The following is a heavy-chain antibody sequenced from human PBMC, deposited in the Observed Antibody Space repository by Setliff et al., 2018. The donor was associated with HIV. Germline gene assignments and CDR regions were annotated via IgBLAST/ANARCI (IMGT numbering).Heavy chain of an antibody. CDR2: ISRNGDHT. J-gene: IGHJ4*02. D-gene: IGHD6-13*01. Sequence: GGSLRLSCAASGFTFNAYAMSWVRQAPGKGLEWVSAISRNGDHTYYTDSVKGRFTISRDNFKDTFYLEMNSLRAEDTALYYCAKDGEDNSNWADRGLFDYWGQGTLVTVSS. CDR1: GFTFNAYA. V-gene: IGHV3-23*01. CDR3: AKDGEDNSNWADRGLFDY.